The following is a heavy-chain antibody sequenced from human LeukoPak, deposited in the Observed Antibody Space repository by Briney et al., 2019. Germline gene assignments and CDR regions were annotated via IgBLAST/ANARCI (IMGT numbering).Heavy chain of an antibody. CDR3: AREMATIFDY. CDR1: GYTLTSYY. Sequence: ASVKASCKASGYTLTSYYLHWVRQAPGQGLEWMAIINPSGGSTSHAQKLQGRVTMTTDTSTSTAYMELRSLRSDDTAVYYCAREMATIFDYWGQGALVTVSS. V-gene: IGHV1-46*01. CDR2: INPSGGST. D-gene: IGHD5-24*01. J-gene: IGHJ4*02.